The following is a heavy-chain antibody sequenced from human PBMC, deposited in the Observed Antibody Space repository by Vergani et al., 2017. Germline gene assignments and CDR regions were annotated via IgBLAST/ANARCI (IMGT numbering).Heavy chain of an antibody. CDR2: INEDGSVK. CDR3: SRALDY. J-gene: IGHJ4*02. CDR1: GFTFTTSW. V-gene: IGHV3-7*03. Sequence: EQLVESGGGLAQPGGSLRLSCVASGFTFTTSWMDWVRQVPGKGLEWVANINEDGSVKYYVDSVKGRFTISRDNAKNSVYLQMSSLRVEDTAVYYCSRALDYWGQGTRVTVSS.